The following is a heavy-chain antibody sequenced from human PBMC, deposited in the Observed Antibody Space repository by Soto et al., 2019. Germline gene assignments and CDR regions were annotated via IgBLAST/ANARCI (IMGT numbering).Heavy chain of an antibody. CDR2: INSGSAKM. D-gene: IGHD2-21*01. J-gene: IGHJ4*02. V-gene: IGHV3-23*01. Sequence: EVQLLESGGGLVQPGGSLRLSCAASGFTFSSYAMSWVRQAPGKGLEWVSAINSGSAKMFYADSVRGRFTVSRDNSRNTLYLQMNSLRVEDTALYYCVKVLFAGSGERWGQGTLVTVSS. CDR1: GFTFSSYA. CDR3: VKVLFAGSGER.